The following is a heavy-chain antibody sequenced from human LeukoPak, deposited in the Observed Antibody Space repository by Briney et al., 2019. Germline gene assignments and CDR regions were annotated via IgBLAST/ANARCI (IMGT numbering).Heavy chain of an antibody. V-gene: IGHV1-2*04. CDR2: INPNSGGT. CDR1: GYTFTGYY. J-gene: IGHJ6*02. D-gene: IGHD1-1*01. CDR3: AREPVHRNYYYYGMDV. Sequence: ASVKVSCKTSGYTFTGYYMHWVRQAPGQGLEWMGWINPNSGGTNYAQKFQGWVTMTRDTPISTAYMELSRLRSDDTAVYYCAREPVHRNYYYYGMDVWGQGTTVTVSS.